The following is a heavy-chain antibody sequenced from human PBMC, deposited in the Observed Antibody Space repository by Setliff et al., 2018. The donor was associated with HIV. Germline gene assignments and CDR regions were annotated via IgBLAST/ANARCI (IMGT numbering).Heavy chain of an antibody. CDR3: ARGRDDYNYDPFDI. CDR2: VNHSGST. CDR1: GGSFNGYY. Sequence: SETLSLTCAVYGGSFNGYYWSWIRQPPGKGREWIGEVNHSGSTNYNPSLKSRVTISVDTSKNQFSLKLSSVTAADTAVYYCARGRDDYNYDPFDIWGQGTMVTVSS. J-gene: IGHJ3*02. D-gene: IGHD4-4*01. V-gene: IGHV4-34*01.